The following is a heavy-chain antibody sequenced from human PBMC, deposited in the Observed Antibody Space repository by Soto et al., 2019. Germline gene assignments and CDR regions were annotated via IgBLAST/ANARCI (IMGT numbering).Heavy chain of an antibody. CDR3: TRDLASRPGFPKYYFDY. D-gene: IGHD6-19*01. J-gene: IGHJ4*02. CDR1: GFTFGDYA. CDR2: IRSKAYGGTT. Sequence: GGSLRLSCTASGFTFGDYAMSWFRQAPGKGLEWVGFIRSKAYGGTTEYAASVKGRFTISRDDSKSIAYLKMNSLKTEDTAVYYCTRDLASRPGFPKYYFDYWGQGTLVTVSS. V-gene: IGHV3-49*03.